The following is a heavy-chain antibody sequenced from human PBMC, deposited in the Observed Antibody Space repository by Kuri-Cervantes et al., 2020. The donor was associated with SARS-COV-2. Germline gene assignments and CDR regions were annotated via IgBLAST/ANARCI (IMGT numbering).Heavy chain of an antibody. CDR2: ISAYNGNT. Sequence: ASVKVSCKASGYTFTSYGISWVRQAPGQGLEWMGWISAYNGNTNYAQKLQGRVTMTTDTSTSTAYMELRSLRSDDTAVYYCAVLTGESGPYHYYCGMDVWGQGTTVTVSS. CDR1: GYTFTSYG. D-gene: IGHD7-27*01. CDR3: AVLTGESGPYHYYCGMDV. J-gene: IGHJ6*02. V-gene: IGHV1-18*01.